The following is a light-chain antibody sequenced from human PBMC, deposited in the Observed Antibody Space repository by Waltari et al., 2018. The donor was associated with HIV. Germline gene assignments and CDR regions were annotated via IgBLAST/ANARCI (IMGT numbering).Light chain of an antibody. CDR3: QSSDISGNYWV. J-gene: IGLJ2*01. CDR2: KDR. V-gene: IGLV3-25*03. CDR1: TLPKQY. Sequence: SYGLTQPPSVSVSPGQTATITCSGDTLPKQYGYWYQQKPGHAPVMVIYKDRERPSGIPEGFSGSSSATTATLTISGVQPEDEADYYCQSSDISGNYWVLGGGTKLTVL.